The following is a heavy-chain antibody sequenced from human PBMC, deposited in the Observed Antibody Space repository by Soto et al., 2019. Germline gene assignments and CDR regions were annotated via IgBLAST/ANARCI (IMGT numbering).Heavy chain of an antibody. Sequence: PGGSLRLSCAAFGFTFSSYWMHRYSKIPGKGLVWVSRISSDGSTAYYADSVKGRFTISRDNAKNTVYLQMNSLRAEDTAVYYCVRPRYDDSGTPFEYWGQGTLVPVSS. CDR2: ISSDGSTA. CDR3: VRPRYDDSGTPFEY. V-gene: IGHV3-74*01. CDR1: GFTFSSYW. J-gene: IGHJ4*02. D-gene: IGHD3-22*01.